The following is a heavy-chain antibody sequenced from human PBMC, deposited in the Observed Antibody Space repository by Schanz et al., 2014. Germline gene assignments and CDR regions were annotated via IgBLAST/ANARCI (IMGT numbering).Heavy chain of an antibody. CDR2: ISPTGSST. Sequence: VQLVESGGGVVQPGRSLRLSCAAPGFTFTTYAMTWVRQAPGKGLEWVSNISPTGSSTYYADSVKGRFTISRDNSKNTVNLQMNSLRAEDTAVYYCARSRGFDSIFDFWGRGTLVTVSS. J-gene: IGHJ4*02. V-gene: IGHV3-23*04. D-gene: IGHD5-12*01. CDR3: ARSRGFDSIFDF. CDR1: GFTFTTYA.